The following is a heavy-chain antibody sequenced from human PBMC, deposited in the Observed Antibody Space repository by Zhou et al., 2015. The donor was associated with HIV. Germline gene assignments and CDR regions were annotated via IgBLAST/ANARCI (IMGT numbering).Heavy chain of an antibody. J-gene: IGHJ4*02. V-gene: IGHV1-69*06. Sequence: QVQPVQSGAEVKKPGSSVKVSCRTSGYMFNSFGISWVRQAPGHGLEWMGGIIPMFGTTNYTEKFQGRLTIAADKSTTTVYMQLLRLTFEDTAIIYCARSFYDRDGYYPDFWGQGTLVTVSS. CDR1: GYMFNSFG. D-gene: IGHD3-22*01. CDR2: IIPMFGTT. CDR3: ARSFYDRDGYYPDF.